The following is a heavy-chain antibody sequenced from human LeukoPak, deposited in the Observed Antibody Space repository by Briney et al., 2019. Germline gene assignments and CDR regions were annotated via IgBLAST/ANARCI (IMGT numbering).Heavy chain of an antibody. V-gene: IGHV3-23*01. CDR3: AKDRGAAADFDY. CDR2: IRSSGEIT. CDR1: GIPFSSYA. J-gene: IGHJ4*02. D-gene: IGHD6-13*01. Sequence: PGGSLRLSCAASGIPFSSYAMSWVRPAPGKGLEWVSGIRSSGEITSYADSVKGRFTISRDNSKNTLFLQMNSLRAEDTAVYYCAKDRGAAADFDYWGQGTLVTVSS.